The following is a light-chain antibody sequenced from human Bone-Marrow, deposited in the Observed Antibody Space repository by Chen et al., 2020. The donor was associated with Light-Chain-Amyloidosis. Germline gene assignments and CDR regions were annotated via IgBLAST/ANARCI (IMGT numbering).Light chain of an antibody. J-gene: IGLJ3*02. CDR2: DAS. CDR1: NIAATS. CDR3: RVWDGRGDRPV. V-gene: IGLV3-21*02. Sequence: SYVLTQPSSVSVAPGQTATIACEGNNIAATSVHWYQQTPGQAPLLAVYDASDRPSGIPERLSGSNPGNTASLTISRVEAGDEADYYCRVWDGRGDRPVFGGGTKLTVL.